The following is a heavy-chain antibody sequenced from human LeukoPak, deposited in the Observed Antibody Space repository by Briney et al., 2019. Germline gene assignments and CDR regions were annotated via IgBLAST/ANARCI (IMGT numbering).Heavy chain of an antibody. CDR2: IGHNGTT. Sequence: SETLSLTCAVYGGSFSDYNWAWIRQPPGKGLEWIGEIGHNGTTNYNPSLKGRLTISLDTSKNQFSLKLNSVTAADTAVYYCARDNHYYYDSSGYYFFDYWGQGTLVTVSS. CDR3: ARDNHYYYDSSGYYFFDY. J-gene: IGHJ4*02. CDR1: GGSFSDYN. V-gene: IGHV4-34*01. D-gene: IGHD3-22*01.